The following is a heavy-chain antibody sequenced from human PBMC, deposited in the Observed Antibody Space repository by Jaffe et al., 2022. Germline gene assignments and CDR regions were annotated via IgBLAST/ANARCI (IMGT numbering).Heavy chain of an antibody. Sequence: QVQLQESGPGLVKPSETLSLTCTVSGGSISSYYWSWIRQPPGKGLEWIGYIYYSGSTNYNPSLKSRVTISVDTSKNQFSLKLSSVTAADTAVYYCARDARHYNWNSAEDNWFDPWGQGTLVTVSS. D-gene: IGHD1-7*01. CDR3: ARDARHYNWNSAEDNWFDP. CDR1: GGSISSYY. V-gene: IGHV4-59*01. CDR2: IYYSGST. J-gene: IGHJ5*02.